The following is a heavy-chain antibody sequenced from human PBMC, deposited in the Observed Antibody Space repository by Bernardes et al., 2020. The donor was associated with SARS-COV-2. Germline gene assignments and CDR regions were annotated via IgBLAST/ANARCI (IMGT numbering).Heavy chain of an antibody. J-gene: IGHJ6*02. CDR3: ARHLYWGHGMDL. V-gene: IGHV4-34*01. CDR1: GGSLSDYW. CDR2: ISHSGLT. D-gene: IGHD2-8*02. Sequence: SETLSLTCTVYGGSLSDYWCSWIRQPPGKGLEWIGEISHSGLTTYNPSLKSRVTITVDTSKNQVSLKLNSVTAADTAVYYCARHLYWGHGMDLWGQGTTVTVSS.